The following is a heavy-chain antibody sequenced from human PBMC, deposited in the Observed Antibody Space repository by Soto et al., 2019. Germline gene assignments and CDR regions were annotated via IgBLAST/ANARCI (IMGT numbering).Heavy chain of an antibody. V-gene: IGHV4-30-2*01. D-gene: IGHD1-26*01. CDR3: ARVGGYYALDY. CDR2: IYHSGST. CDR1: GGSISSGGYS. J-gene: IGHJ4*02. Sequence: SETLSLTCAVSGGSISSGGYSWSWIRQPPGKGLEWIGYIYHSGSTYYNPSLKSRVTISVDRSKNQFSLKLSSVTAADTAVYYCARVGGYYALDYWGQGTLVTV.